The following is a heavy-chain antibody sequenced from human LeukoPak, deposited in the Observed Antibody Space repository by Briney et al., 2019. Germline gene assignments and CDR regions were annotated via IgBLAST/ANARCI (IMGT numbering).Heavy chain of an antibody. CDR2: ISGSCDNT. V-gene: IGHV3-23*01. CDR3: AKRSGYTTGWFFDF. Sequence: GGSLRLSCAASGFSFSSYAMSWVRQAPGKGLEWVSSISGSCDNTYYAESVKGRFTISRGNYKNPLFLQMNSLRAEDTAVFYCAKRSGYTTGWFFDFWGQGTVVTVSS. CDR1: GFSFSSYA. D-gene: IGHD6-19*01. J-gene: IGHJ4*02.